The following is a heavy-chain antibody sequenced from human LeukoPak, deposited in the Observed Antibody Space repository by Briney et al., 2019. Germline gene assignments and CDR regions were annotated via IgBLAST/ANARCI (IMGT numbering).Heavy chain of an antibody. CDR2: INHSGST. Sequence: SETLSLTCAVYGGSFSGYYWSWLRQPPGKGLEWIGEINHSGSTIYNPSLKSRVTISVDTSKNQFSLKLSSVTAADTAVYYCARGVGLLWFGSLLEFDPWGQGTLVTVSS. V-gene: IGHV4-34*01. CDR1: GGSFSGYY. J-gene: IGHJ5*02. D-gene: IGHD3-10*01. CDR3: ARGVGLLWFGSLLEFDP.